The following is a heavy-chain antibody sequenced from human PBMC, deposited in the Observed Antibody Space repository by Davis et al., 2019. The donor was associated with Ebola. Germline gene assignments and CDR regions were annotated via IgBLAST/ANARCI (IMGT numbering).Heavy chain of an antibody. V-gene: IGHV3-13*01. CDR1: GFSFSNYD. Sequence: GESLKISCAASGFSFSNYDMPWVRQRPGKGLKWVSSIRRSVDTHYAISLKGRFTISRDFAKGSLSLQMNSLRAEDTAVYYCAREHDTSSGGFDCWGKGTLVTVSS. D-gene: IGHD6-6*01. J-gene: IGHJ4*02. CDR3: AREHDTSSGGFDC. CDR2: IRRSVDT.